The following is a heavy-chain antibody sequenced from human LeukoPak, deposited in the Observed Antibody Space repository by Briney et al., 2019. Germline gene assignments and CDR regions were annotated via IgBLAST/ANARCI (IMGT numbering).Heavy chain of an antibody. CDR1: GYTFTNYW. CDR2: IHPDDSHT. D-gene: IGHD2/OR15-2a*01. J-gene: IGHJ5*02. Sequence: GGSLKISCKASGYTFTNYWIGWVRHLPGKGLEWMGIIHPDDSHTTYSPSFQGQVTISADNSLTTAYLQWSSLKASDTAMYYCARHLSGYFLDAWGQGTLVTVSS. CDR3: ARHLSGYFLDA. V-gene: IGHV5-51*01.